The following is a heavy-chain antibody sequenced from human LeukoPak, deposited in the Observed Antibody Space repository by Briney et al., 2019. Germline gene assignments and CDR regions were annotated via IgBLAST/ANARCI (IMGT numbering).Heavy chain of an antibody. CDR2: ISYDGSNK. Sequence: GGSLRLSCAAPGFTFSSYAMHWVRQAPGKGLEWVAVISYDGSNKYYADSVKGRFTISRDNSKNTLYLQMNSLRAEDTAVYYCARDPTSHYDFWSGYYTGTGGMDVWGQGTTVTVSS. CDR1: GFTFSSYA. D-gene: IGHD3-3*01. J-gene: IGHJ6*02. V-gene: IGHV3-30-3*01. CDR3: ARDPTSHYDFWSGYYTGTGGMDV.